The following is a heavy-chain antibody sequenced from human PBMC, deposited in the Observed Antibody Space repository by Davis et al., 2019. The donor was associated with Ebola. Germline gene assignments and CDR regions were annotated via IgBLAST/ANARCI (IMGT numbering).Heavy chain of an antibody. Sequence: PGGSLRLSCAVSGFTFSSCGMHWVRQAPGKGLEWVAVISYDGSKTYYGDSVKGRFTISRDNSKNTLYLQMNSLRAEDTAVYYCAKLELLGYWGQGTLVTVSS. CDR1: GFTFSSCG. V-gene: IGHV3-30*18. CDR2: ISYDGSKT. CDR3: AKLELLGY. D-gene: IGHD1-7*01. J-gene: IGHJ4*02.